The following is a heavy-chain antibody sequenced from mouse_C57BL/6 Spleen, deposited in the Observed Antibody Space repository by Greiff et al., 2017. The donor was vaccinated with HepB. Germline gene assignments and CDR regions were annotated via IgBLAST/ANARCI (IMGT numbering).Heavy chain of an antibody. CDR1: GYAFSSSW. D-gene: IGHD4-1*01. CDR2: IYPGDGDT. Sequence: VQLQESGPELVKPGASVKISCKASGYAFSSSWMNWVKQRPGKGLEWIGRIYPGDGDTNYNGKFKGKATLTADKSSSTAYMQLSSLTSEDSAVYCCAKNWDGGYWGQGTTLTVSS. J-gene: IGHJ2*01. V-gene: IGHV1-82*01. CDR3: AKNWDGGY.